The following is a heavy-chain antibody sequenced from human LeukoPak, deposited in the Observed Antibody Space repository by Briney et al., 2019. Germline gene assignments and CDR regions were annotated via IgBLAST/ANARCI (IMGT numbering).Heavy chain of an antibody. CDR1: GFTFSSYW. D-gene: IGHD5-24*01. CDR2: IKQDGSEK. J-gene: IGHJ4*02. Sequence: GGSLRLSCAASGFTFSSYWMSWVRQAPGKGLEWVANIKQDGSEKYYVDSVKGRFTISRDNAKNSLYLQMNSLRAEDTAVYYCARFSRWLQPGFDYWGQGTLVTVSS. CDR3: ARFSRWLQPGFDY. V-gene: IGHV3-7*01.